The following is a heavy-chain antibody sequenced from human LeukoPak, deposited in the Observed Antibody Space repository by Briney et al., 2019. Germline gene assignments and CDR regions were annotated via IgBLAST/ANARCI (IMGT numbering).Heavy chain of an antibody. CDR2: IYHTGST. CDR1: GYSISRGYY. J-gene: IGHJ6*03. D-gene: IGHD1-14*01. V-gene: IGHV4-38-2*01. CDR3: ARNNPANRGYYYYMDV. Sequence: PSETLSLTCGVSGYSISRGYYWAWIRQPPGKGLEWIGTIYHTGSTYYTPSLGSRVTISVDTSKNEFSLKLSSVTAADTAVYYCARNNPANRGYYYYMDVWGKGTTVTVSS.